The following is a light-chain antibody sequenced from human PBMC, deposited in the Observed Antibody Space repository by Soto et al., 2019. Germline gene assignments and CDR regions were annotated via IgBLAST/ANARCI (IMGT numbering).Light chain of an antibody. V-gene: IGLV2-14*01. J-gene: IGLJ2*01. CDR2: DVS. Sequence: QSALTQPASVSGSPGQSITISCTGTSSDIGVYNYVSWYPQHPGKAPKLMIYDVSNRPAGVSNRFSGSKSGNTASLTISGLQAEDEADYYCSSYTTTSTVVFGGGTKVTVL. CDR3: SSYTTTSTVV. CDR1: SSDIGVYNY.